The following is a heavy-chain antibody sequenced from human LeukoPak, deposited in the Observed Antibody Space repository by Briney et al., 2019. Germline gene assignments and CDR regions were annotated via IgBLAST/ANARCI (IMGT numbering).Heavy chain of an antibody. J-gene: IGHJ4*02. CDR3: ARVSSSSWYGRGADY. Sequence: GASVKVSCKASGYTFTSYGISWVRQAPGQGLEWMGWISAYNGNTNYAQKLQGRVTMTTDTSTSTAYMELRSLRSDDTAVYYCARVSSSSWYGRGADYWGQGTLVTVSS. CDR1: GYTFTSYG. CDR2: ISAYNGNT. D-gene: IGHD6-13*01. V-gene: IGHV1-18*01.